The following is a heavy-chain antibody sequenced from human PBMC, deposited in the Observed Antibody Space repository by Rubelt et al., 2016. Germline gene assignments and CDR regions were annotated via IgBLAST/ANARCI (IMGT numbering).Heavy chain of an antibody. CDR2: FSADGTT. J-gene: IGHJ4*02. Sequence: EVQLVESGGGLIQPGGSLRLSCAASGFTFRNYWMHWVRQAPGKGLVWVSQFSADGTTSYADSVKGRFIISRDTSQNTVHLQMNNVRVEDTAVYYCAMGRLNYWGQGTLVTVSS. CDR1: GFTFRNYW. V-gene: IGHV3-74*01. D-gene: IGHD5-24*01. CDR3: AMGRLNY.